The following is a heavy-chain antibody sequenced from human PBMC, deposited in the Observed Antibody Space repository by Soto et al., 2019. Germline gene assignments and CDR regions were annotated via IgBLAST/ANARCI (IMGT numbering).Heavy chain of an antibody. CDR2: ISYDGSNK. J-gene: IGHJ4*02. CDR3: ASKKGGSSNFDY. V-gene: IGHV3-30-3*01. D-gene: IGHD3-10*01. CDR1: GFTFSSYV. Sequence: GGSLRLSFAAAGFTFSSYVMHWVCQAPGKGLEWVAVISYDGSNKYYADSVKGRFTISRDNSKNTLYLQMNSLRAEDTAVYYCASKKGGSSNFDYWGQGTLVTVSS.